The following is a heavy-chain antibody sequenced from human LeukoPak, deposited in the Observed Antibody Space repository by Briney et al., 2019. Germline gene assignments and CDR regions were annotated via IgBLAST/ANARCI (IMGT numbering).Heavy chain of an antibody. V-gene: IGHV3-30-3*01. D-gene: IGHD2-2*01. CDR3: AREQDIVVVPAAILMY. J-gene: IGHJ4*02. Sequence: PGGSLRLSCAASGFTFSSYAMHWVRQAPGKGLEGVAVISYDGSNKYYADSVKGRFTISRDNSKNTLYLQMNSLRVEDTAVYYCAREQDIVVVPAAILMYWGQGTLVTVSS. CDR2: ISYDGSNK. CDR1: GFTFSSYA.